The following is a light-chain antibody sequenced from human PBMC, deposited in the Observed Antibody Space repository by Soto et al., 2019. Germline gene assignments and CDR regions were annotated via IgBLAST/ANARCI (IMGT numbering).Light chain of an antibody. V-gene: IGKV1-8*01. Sequence: AIRMTQSPSSFSASTGDRVTITCRASQGISSYLAWYQQKPGKAPKLLIYAASTLQSGVPSRFSGSGSGTDFTLTISCLQSEDFATYYCQQYYVSGSFGGGTKV. CDR1: QGISSY. J-gene: IGKJ4*01. CDR3: QQYYVSGS. CDR2: AAS.